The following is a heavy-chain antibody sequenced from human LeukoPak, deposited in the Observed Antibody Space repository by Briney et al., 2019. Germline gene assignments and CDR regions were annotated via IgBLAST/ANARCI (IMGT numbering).Heavy chain of an antibody. J-gene: IGHJ4*02. V-gene: IGHV3-53*01. CDR3: AKFYGDYDFDY. CDR1: GFTVSSDH. D-gene: IGHD4-17*01. Sequence: GGSLRLSCAVSGFTVSSDHMSWVRQAPGKGLEWVSVFYSGGDTHYVDSVKGRFTISRDNSKNTLYLQMNSLRAEDTAVYYCAKFYGDYDFDYWGQGTLVTVSS. CDR2: FYSGGDT.